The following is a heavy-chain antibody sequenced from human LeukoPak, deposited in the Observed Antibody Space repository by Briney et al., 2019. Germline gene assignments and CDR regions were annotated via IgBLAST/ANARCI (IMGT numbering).Heavy chain of an antibody. CDR3: ARSGGLYSGWFDP. Sequence: GALRLSCKGSGYSFTSYWIGWVRQIPGKGLEWMGIIYPGDSDTRYSPSFQGQVTISADKSISTAYLQWSSLKASDTAMYYCARSGGLYSGWFDPWGQGTLVTVSS. CDR2: IYPGDSDT. J-gene: IGHJ5*02. V-gene: IGHV5-51*01. D-gene: IGHD6-19*01. CDR1: GYSFTSYW.